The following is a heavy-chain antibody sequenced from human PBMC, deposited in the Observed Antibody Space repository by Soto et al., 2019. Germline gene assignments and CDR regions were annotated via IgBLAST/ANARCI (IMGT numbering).Heavy chain of an antibody. V-gene: IGHV3-48*02. CDR3: ARGLFYTLNVGFDY. J-gene: IGHJ4*02. CDR1: GLTCCRYS. D-gene: IGHD1-20*01. Sequence: GGSLTLSCAASGLTCCRYSMNWFRQAPGKGPEWVSYISSSSGNIYYADSVKGRFTISRDNAKNSLYLQMNSLRDEDTAVYYCARGLFYTLNVGFDYWGQGTLVTVSS. CDR2: ISSSSGNI.